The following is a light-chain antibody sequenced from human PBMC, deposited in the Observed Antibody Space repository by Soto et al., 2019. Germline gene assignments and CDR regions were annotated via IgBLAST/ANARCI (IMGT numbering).Light chain of an antibody. J-gene: IGKJ1*01. Sequence: EIVLTQSPGTLSLSPGERATFSCRASQSVSSSYIAWYQQKRGQAPRRLIYGASIRATGIPDRFSGSGSGTDFTLTISRLEPEDFALYYCKQYHTSPLTSGQGTKVEIK. CDR3: KQYHTSPLT. V-gene: IGKV3-20*01. CDR1: QSVSSSY. CDR2: GAS.